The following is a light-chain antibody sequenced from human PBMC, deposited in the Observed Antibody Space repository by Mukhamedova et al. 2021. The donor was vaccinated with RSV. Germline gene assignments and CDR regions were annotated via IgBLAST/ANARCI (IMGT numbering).Light chain of an antibody. Sequence: YLNWYQKKPGKAPKLLINAVSTLQSGVPSRFSGSGSGTDFTLTISSLQLEDFATYYCQQSYRPHTFGQGTRLEI. V-gene: IGKV1-39*01. CDR3: QQSYRPHT. CDR1: Y. J-gene: IGKJ2*01. CDR2: AVS.